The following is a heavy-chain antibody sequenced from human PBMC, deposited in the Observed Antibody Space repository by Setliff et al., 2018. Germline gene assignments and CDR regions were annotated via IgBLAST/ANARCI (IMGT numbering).Heavy chain of an antibody. CDR1: GFTFGSYW. CDR3: VRGGEGRDDSNSGS. CDR2: IHQDGSEK. J-gene: IGHJ5*02. Sequence: GGSLRLSCAASGFTFGSYWMTWVRQAPEKGLEWVANIHQDGSEKYYVDSVKGRFTISRDNAKNSLYLQMNSLRAEDTAVYYCVRGGEGRDDSNSGSWGQGTLVTVSS. D-gene: IGHD2-21*02. V-gene: IGHV3-7*01.